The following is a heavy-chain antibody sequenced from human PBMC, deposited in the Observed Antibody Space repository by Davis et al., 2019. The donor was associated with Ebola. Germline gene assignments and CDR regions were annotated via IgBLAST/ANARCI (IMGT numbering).Heavy chain of an antibody. CDR1: GFTFRTYS. V-gene: IGHV3-21*01. D-gene: IGHD3-16*01. J-gene: IGHJ6*02. CDR2: ISSHRDYI. CDR3: ARDRPLDFFFGDYYGMDV. Sequence: GGSLRLSCAASGFTFRTYSISWSRPAPGKALERASSISSHRDYIYYAASAQGRLTISRDNAKKSLYLQMNSLRAEDTAVYYCARDRPLDFFFGDYYGMDVWGQGTTVAVSS.